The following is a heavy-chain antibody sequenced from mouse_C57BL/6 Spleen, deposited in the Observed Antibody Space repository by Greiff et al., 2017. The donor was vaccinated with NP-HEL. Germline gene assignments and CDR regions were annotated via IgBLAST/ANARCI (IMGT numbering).Heavy chain of an antibody. D-gene: IGHD2-4*01. CDR3: ARLGYYDYEEFDY. J-gene: IGHJ2*01. Sequence: EVHLVESGGDLVKPGGSLKLSCAASGFTFSSYGMSWVRQTPDKRLEWVATISSGGSYTYYPDSVKGRFTISRDNAKNTLYLQMSSLKSEDTAMYYCARLGYYDYEEFDYWGQGTTLTVSS. CDR2: ISSGGSYT. V-gene: IGHV5-6*01. CDR1: GFTFSSYG.